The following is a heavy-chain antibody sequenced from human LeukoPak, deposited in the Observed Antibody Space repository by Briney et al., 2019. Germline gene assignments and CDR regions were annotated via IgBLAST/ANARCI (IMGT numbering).Heavy chain of an antibody. CDR1: GFTVSNNY. CDR3: ARDPSAVAINTYG. V-gene: IGHV3-66*01. Sequence: GGSLRLSCAASGFTVSNNYMNWVRQAPGKGLEWVSLIYSGGSTHYADSVKGRFTISRDSSRNTLYLQMNSLRVEDTAVYYCARDPSAVAINTYGWGQGALVTVSS. D-gene: IGHD6-13*01. CDR2: IYSGGST. J-gene: IGHJ4*02.